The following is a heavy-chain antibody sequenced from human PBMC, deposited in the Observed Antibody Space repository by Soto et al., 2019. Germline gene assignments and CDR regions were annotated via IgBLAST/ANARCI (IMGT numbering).Heavy chain of an antibody. D-gene: IGHD2-8*02. CDR2: IYDSGST. CDR1: GGSISSYY. CDR3: VRHTHRGRGVYFWFDP. V-gene: IGHV4-59*08. J-gene: IGHJ5*02. Sequence: PSETLSLTCTVSGGSISSYYWSWIRQPPGKGLEWIGNIYDSGSTNYNPSPKSRGTISVDTSKNQFPLKLSSVTAADTAVYYCVRHTHRGRGVYFWFDPWGKGTLVTVP.